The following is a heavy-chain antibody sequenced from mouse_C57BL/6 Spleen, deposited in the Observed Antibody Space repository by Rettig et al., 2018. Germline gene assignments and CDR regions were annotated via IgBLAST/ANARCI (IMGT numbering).Heavy chain of an antibody. CDR1: GFSLTSYG. J-gene: IGHJ1*03. CDR3: ARNSDYDYDWYFDV. V-gene: IGHV2-2*01. D-gene: IGHD2-4*01. Sequence: QVQLKQSGPGLVQPSQSLSITCTVSGFSLTSYGVHWVRQSPGKGLEWLGVIWSGGSTDYNAAFISRLSISKDNSKSQVFFKMNSLQADDTAIYYCARNSDYDYDWYFDVWGTGTTVTVSS. CDR2: IWSGGST.